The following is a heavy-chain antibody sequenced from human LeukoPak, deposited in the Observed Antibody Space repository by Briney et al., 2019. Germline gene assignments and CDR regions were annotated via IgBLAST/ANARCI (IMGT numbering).Heavy chain of an antibody. V-gene: IGHV4-34*01. CDR2: INHSGST. CDR1: GGSFSGYY. J-gene: IGHJ4*02. D-gene: IGHD3-22*01. Sequence: SETLSLTCAVSGGSFSGYYWSWIRQPPGKGLEWIGEINHSGSTNYNPSLKSRVTISVDTSKNQFSLKLTSGTAADTAVYYFARCYYDSSRDLTLWGQGTLVTVSS. CDR3: ARCYYDSSRDLTL.